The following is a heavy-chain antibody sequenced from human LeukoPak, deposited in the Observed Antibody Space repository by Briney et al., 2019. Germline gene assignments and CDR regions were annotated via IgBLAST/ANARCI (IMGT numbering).Heavy chain of an antibody. CDR2: ISSSGSTI. CDR3: ARARNYYGSGSYRRYYYGMDV. Sequence: GGSLRLSCAASGFTFSSYEMNWVRQAPGKGLEWVSYISSSGSTIYYADSVKGRFTISRDNAKNSLYLQMNSLRAEDTAVYYCARARNYYGSGSYRRYYYGMDVWGQGTTVTVTS. J-gene: IGHJ6*02. V-gene: IGHV3-48*03. CDR1: GFTFSSYE. D-gene: IGHD3-10*01.